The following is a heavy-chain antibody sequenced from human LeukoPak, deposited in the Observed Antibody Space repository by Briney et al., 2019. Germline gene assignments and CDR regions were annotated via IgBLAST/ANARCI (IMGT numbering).Heavy chain of an antibody. D-gene: IGHD6-19*01. CDR2: IYYSGST. CDR3: ASSSIAVAGTLNRFDY. CDR1: GGSISSYY. V-gene: IGHV4-59*01. Sequence: PSETLSLTCTVSGGSISSYYWSWIRQPPGKGLEWIGYIYYSGSTNYNPSLKSRVTISVDTSKNQFSLKPSSVTAADTAVYYCASSSIAVAGTLNRFDYWGQGTLVTVSS. J-gene: IGHJ4*02.